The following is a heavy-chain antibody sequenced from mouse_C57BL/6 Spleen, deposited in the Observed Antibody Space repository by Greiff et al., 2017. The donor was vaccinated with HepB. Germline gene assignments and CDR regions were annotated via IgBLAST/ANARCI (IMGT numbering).Heavy chain of an antibody. CDR2: IYPGSGST. Sequence: QVQLQQPGAELVKPGASVKMSCKASGYTFTSYWITWVKQRPGQGLEWIGDIYPGSGSTNYNEKFKSKATLTVDTSSSTAYMQLSSLTSEDSAVYYCAREGRSHWYFDVWGTGTTVTVSS. CDR1: GYTFTSYW. CDR3: AREGRSHWYFDV. J-gene: IGHJ1*03. V-gene: IGHV1-55*01. D-gene: IGHD1-1*01.